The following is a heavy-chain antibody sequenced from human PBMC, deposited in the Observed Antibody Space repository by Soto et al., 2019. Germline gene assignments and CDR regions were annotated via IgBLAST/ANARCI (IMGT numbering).Heavy chain of an antibody. D-gene: IGHD2-15*01. CDR1: GFTFDDYA. J-gene: IGHJ6*02. CDR2: ISWNSGSI. Sequence: PGGSLRLSCAASGFTFDDYAMHWVRQAPGKGPEWVSGISWNSGSIGYADSVKGRFTISRDNAKNSLYLQMNSLRAEDTALYYCAKDLNCSGGSCYPSPLGYYYGMDVWGQGTTVTVSS. CDR3: AKDLNCSGGSCYPSPLGYYYGMDV. V-gene: IGHV3-9*01.